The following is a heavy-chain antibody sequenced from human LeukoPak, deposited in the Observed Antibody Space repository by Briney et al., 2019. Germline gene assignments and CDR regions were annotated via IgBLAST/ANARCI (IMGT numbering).Heavy chain of an antibody. V-gene: IGHV3-21*01. J-gene: IGHJ1*01. CDR1: GFTFSSYS. D-gene: IGHD1-26*01. CDR3: ARGGGATHFLEYFQH. CDR2: ISGSSSYI. Sequence: PGGSLRLSCAASGFTFSSYSMNWVRQAPGKGLEWVSSISGSSSYIYYADSVKGRFTISRDNAKNSLYLQMNSLRAEDTAVYYCARGGGATHFLEYFQHWGQGTLVTVSS.